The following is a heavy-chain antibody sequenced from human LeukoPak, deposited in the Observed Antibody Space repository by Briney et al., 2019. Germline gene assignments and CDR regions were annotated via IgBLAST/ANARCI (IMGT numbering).Heavy chain of an antibody. J-gene: IGHJ5*02. CDR1: GFTFSDYG. Sequence: PGGSQRLSCAASGFTFSDYGMHWVRQAPGKGLEWVAVISYDGNSEYYADSVKGRFSISRDNSKDTLYLQMNSLRPEDTAVYYCAKRRITSCYAPWGQGPLVPVPS. CDR3: AKRRITSCYAP. D-gene: IGHD2-2*01. CDR2: ISYDGNSE. V-gene: IGHV3-30*18.